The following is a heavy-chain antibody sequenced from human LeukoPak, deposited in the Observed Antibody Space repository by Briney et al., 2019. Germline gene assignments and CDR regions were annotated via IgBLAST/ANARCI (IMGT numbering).Heavy chain of an antibody. CDR3: AREKTMIVVVPPPGYFDY. CDR1: GFIFGTYA. Sequence: PGGSLRLSCAASGFIFGTYAMSWVRQAPGKGLEWVSAISGSGRSTYYADSVKGRFTISRDNSKNTLYLQMNSLRAEDTAVYYCAREKTMIVVVPPPGYFDYWGQGTLVTVSS. D-gene: IGHD3-22*01. J-gene: IGHJ4*02. CDR2: ISGSGRST. V-gene: IGHV3-23*01.